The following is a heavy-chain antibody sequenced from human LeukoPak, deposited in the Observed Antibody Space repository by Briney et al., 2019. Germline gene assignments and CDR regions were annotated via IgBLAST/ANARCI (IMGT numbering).Heavy chain of an antibody. CDR2: IGRYGGDI. Sequence: GGSLRLSCAASGFTFSSYAMTWVRQAPGKGLEWVSVIGRYGGDIHYADSVEGRFPISRDNSKNTLYLQMNSLRVEDTAIYYCAKYAPPTTVVTRFFDSWGQGTLVTVSS. CDR1: GFTFSSYA. CDR3: AKYAPPTTVVTRFFDS. J-gene: IGHJ4*02. V-gene: IGHV3-23*01. D-gene: IGHD4-23*01.